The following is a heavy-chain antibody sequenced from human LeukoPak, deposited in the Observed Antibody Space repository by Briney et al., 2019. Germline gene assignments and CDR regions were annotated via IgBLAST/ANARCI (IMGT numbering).Heavy chain of an antibody. CDR2: IIPIFGTA. Sequence: SVKVSCKASGGTFSSYAISWVRQAPGQGLGWMGGIIPIFGTANYAQKFQGRVTITADESTSTAYMELSSLRSEDTAVYYCAMGVVVAATPYGMDVRGQGTTVTVSS. J-gene: IGHJ6*02. CDR3: AMGVVVAATPYGMDV. CDR1: GGTFSSYA. D-gene: IGHD2-15*01. V-gene: IGHV1-69*13.